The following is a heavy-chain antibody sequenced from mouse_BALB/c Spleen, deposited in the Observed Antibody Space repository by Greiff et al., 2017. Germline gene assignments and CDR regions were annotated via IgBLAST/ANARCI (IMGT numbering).Heavy chain of an antibody. CDR1: GFTFSSYA. V-gene: IGHV5-9-4*01. CDR2: ISSGGSYT. J-gene: IGHJ4*01. CDR3: AKYYYGSSSYAMDY. Sequence: EVKVVESGGGLVKPGGSLKLSCAASGFTFSSYAMSWVRQSPEKRLEWVAEISSGGSYTYYPDTVTGRFTISRDNAKNTLYLEMSSLRSEDTAMYYCAKYYYGSSSYAMDYWGQGTSVTVSS. D-gene: IGHD1-1*01.